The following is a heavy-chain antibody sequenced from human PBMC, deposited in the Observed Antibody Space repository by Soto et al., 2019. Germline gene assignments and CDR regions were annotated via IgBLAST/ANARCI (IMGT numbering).Heavy chain of an antibody. D-gene: IGHD2-15*01. Sequence: QVQLVQSGAEVKKPGSSVKVSCKASGGTFSSYAISWVRQAPGQGLEWMGGIIPIFGTANYAQKFQGRVTITADKSTSTAYMELSSLRSDDTAVYYCARGPTVKVVYYFDYWGQGTLVTVSS. CDR1: GGTFSSYA. V-gene: IGHV1-69*06. J-gene: IGHJ4*02. CDR3: ARGPTVKVVYYFDY. CDR2: IIPIFGTA.